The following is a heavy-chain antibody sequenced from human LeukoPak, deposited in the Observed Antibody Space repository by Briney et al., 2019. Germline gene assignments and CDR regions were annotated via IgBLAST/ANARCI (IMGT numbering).Heavy chain of an antibody. J-gene: IGHJ4*02. CDR3: ARDSDPTYYFDSGPSHAY. V-gene: IGHV1-18*01. D-gene: IGHD3-10*01. Sequence: GASVKVSCKASGYTLTSYGISWVRQAPGQGLEWMGWISAYNGNTNYAQKLQGRVTMTTDTSTSTAYMELRSLRSDDTAVYYCARDSDPTYYFDSGPSHAYWGQGTLVTVSS. CDR2: ISAYNGNT. CDR1: GYTLTSYG.